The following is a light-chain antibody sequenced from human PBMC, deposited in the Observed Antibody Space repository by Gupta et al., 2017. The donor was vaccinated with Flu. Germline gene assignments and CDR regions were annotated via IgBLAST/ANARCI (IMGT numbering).Light chain of an antibody. CDR2: DVT. CDR3: TAPTPTNNLV. J-gene: IGLJ2*01. CDR1: GRDVGIYNR. V-gene: IGLV2-18*02. Sequence: SVTISSTGSGRDVGIYNRVFWHQQPPETAPILLFYDVTERPAGVPGRFSGTKSATTASPTISGHEAEDEADYYCTAPTPTNNLVFGGGTKLTVL.